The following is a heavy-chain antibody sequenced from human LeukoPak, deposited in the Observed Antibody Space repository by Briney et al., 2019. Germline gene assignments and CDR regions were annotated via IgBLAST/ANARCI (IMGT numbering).Heavy chain of an antibody. CDR1: GFTFSSYE. CDR3: ARAGSGRYDTRGFDP. V-gene: IGHV3-48*03. J-gene: IGHJ5*02. D-gene: IGHD3-3*01. Sequence: GGSLRLSCAASGFTFSSYEMNWVRQAPGKGLEWVSYISSSGSTIYYADSVKGRFTISRDNAKNSLYLQMNSLRAEDTAVYYCARAGSGRYDTRGFDPWGQGTLVTVSS. CDR2: ISSSGSTI.